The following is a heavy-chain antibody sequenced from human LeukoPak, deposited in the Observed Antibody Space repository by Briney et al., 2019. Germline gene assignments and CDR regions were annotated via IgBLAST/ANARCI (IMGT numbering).Heavy chain of an antibody. CDR1: GYTFTAHY. J-gene: IGHJ3*02. V-gene: IGHV1-2*02. CDR3: ARDYYDNSGFGAFDI. Sequence: ASVKVSCKTSGYTFTAHYMHWVRQAPGQGLEWMGWINPNSGGTKYAQNFQGRVTMTRDTSIRAFYMELSRLRSDDTAVYYCARDYYDNSGFGAFDIWGQGTMVTVSS. CDR2: INPNSGGT. D-gene: IGHD3-22*01.